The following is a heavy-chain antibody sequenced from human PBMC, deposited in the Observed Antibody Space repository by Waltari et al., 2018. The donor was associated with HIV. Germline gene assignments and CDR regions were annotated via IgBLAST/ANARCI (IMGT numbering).Heavy chain of an antibody. V-gene: IGHV4-61*02. CDR3: ARARVRSGYGLYYYYGMDV. J-gene: IGHJ6*02. D-gene: IGHD5-12*01. CDR2: IYTSGNT. Sequence: QVQLQESGPGLVKPSQTLSLTCTVTGGSISRGSSYWSWLRQPAGKGLEGIGRIYTSGNTDYNPSLKSRVTISVDTSKNQFSLKLTSVTAADTAVYYCARARVRSGYGLYYYYGMDVWGQGTTVTVSS. CDR1: GGSISRGSSY.